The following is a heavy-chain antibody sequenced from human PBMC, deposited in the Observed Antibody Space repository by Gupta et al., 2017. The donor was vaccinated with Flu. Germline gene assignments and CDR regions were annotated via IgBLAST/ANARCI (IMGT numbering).Heavy chain of an antibody. CDR2: ISRSGKSI. Sequence: EVQLVESGGGLVKPGGSLRLTCAASGFTFSSYSMNWVRQGPGKGLEWVSSISRSGKSIYYADSVKGRFTISRDNAKNSLYLQMNSLRAEDMAVYYCSRVQLRLPNHDAFDIWGQGTMVTVSS. CDR1: GFTFSSYS. J-gene: IGHJ3*02. V-gene: IGHV3-21*01. CDR3: SRVQLRLPNHDAFDI. D-gene: IGHD5-12*01.